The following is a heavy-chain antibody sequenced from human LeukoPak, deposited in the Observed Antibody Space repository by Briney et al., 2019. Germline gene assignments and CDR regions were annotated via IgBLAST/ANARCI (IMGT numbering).Heavy chain of an antibody. J-gene: IGHJ4*02. Sequence: GGSLRLSCAASGFTFSSYWMSWVRQAPGKGLEWVANIKQDGSEKCYVDSVKGRFTISRDNAKNSLYLQMNSLRAEDTAVYYCARRRYSGSSQHFDYWGQGTLVTVSS. CDR3: ARRRYSGSSQHFDY. V-gene: IGHV3-7*01. CDR1: GFTFSSYW. D-gene: IGHD1-26*01. CDR2: IKQDGSEK.